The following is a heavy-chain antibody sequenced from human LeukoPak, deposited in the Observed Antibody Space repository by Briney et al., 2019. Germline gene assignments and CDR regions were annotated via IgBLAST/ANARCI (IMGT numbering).Heavy chain of an antibody. J-gene: IGHJ4*02. V-gene: IGHV5-10-1*01. CDR3: VGGGYYGAVSYYIEDY. Sequence: GESPKISWKGSGYSFTSYWISWVRQMPGKGLEWMGRIDTSYSYTIYSPSFPGHVTISADTSISSAYPQWSSLKASDTAMYYCVGGGYYGAVSYYIEDYWGQGTLVTVSS. CDR2: IDTSYSYT. D-gene: IGHD3-10*01. CDR1: GYSFTSYW.